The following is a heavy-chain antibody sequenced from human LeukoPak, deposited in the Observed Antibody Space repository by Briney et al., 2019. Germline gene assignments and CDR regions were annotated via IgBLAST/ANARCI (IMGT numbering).Heavy chain of an antibody. CDR2: ISGSGGST. CDR3: AEGGAKTGSYYYHGLDV. D-gene: IGHD2-15*01. CDR1: GFTFSSYA. V-gene: IGHV3-23*01. J-gene: IGHJ6*02. Sequence: GGSLRLSCAASGFTFSSYAMSWVRQAPGKGLEWVSAISGSGGSTYYADSVKGRFTISRDNSKNTLYLQMNSLRAEDTGVYYCAEGGAKTGSYYYHGLDVWGQGTTVTVSS.